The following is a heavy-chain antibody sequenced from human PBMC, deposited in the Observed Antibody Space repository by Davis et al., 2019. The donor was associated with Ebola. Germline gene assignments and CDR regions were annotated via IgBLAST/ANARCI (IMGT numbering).Heavy chain of an antibody. V-gene: IGHV3-30-3*01. Sequence: PGGSLRFSCAASGFTFSSYAMSWVRQAPGKGLEWVAVISYDGSNKYYADSVKGRFTISRDNSKNTLYLQMNSLRAEDTAVYYCARDPLNYGMDVWGQGTTVTVSS. CDR2: ISYDGSNK. CDR1: GFTFSSYA. J-gene: IGHJ6*02. CDR3: ARDPLNYGMDV.